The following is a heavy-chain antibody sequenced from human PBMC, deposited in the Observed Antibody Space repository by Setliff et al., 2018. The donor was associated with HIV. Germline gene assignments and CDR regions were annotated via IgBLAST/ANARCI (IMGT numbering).Heavy chain of an antibody. V-gene: IGHV4-34*01. CDR3: ARGGIATRPEFPVDY. CDR1: GGSFSGYY. J-gene: IGHJ4*02. Sequence: SETLSLTCAVYGGSFSGYYWNWIRQSPGRGLEWIGEINHSGSTYYNPSLKSRVTISVDTSKDHFSLRLNSVTAADTAVYYCARGGIATRPEFPVDYWGQGTLVTVTS. D-gene: IGHD6-6*01. CDR2: INHSGST.